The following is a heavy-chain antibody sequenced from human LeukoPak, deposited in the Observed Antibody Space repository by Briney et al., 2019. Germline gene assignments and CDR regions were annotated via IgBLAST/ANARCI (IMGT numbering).Heavy chain of an antibody. J-gene: IGHJ6*03. D-gene: IGHD1-26*01. CDR1: GYTFTIYD. CDR3: ARDPYSGNYGEYYYYYMDV. V-gene: IGHV1-8*01. Sequence: GASVTVSFKASGYTFTIYDINWVRQAPGQGVEWMGWMNPNSGNTGYAQKFQGRVTMTRNTSISTAYMEVSSLRSEDTAVYYCARDPYSGNYGEYYYYYMDVWGKGTTVTISS. CDR2: MNPNSGNT.